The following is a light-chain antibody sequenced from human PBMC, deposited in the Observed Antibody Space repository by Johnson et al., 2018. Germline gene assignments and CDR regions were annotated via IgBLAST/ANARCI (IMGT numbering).Light chain of an antibody. CDR1: SSNIGNNY. Sequence: QSVLTQPPSVSAAPGQKVTISCSGSSSNIGNNYVSWYQQLPGTAPKLLIYENNKRPSGIPDRFSGSKSGTSATLGIPGLQHGDAADYYCGTWGSSRRAVNVFVTGTKVTVL. J-gene: IGLJ1*01. CDR2: ENN. V-gene: IGLV1-51*02. CDR3: GTWGSSRRAVNV.